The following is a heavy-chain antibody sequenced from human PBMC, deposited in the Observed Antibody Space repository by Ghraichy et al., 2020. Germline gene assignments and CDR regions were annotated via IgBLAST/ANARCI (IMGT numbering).Heavy chain of an antibody. D-gene: IGHD2-2*01. CDR1: GDSISSSSYY. CDR3: ARGMHQLAHYNYYYYIDV. J-gene: IGHJ6*03. V-gene: IGHV4-39*07. Sequence: SETLSLSCTVSGDSISSSSYYWGWIRQPPGKGLEWIGSIYFTGSTNYNPSLKSRVTISVDPSKKLFSLDLNSVTATDTAVYYCARGMHQLAHYNYYYYIDVWGKGTTVTVSS. CDR2: IYFTGST.